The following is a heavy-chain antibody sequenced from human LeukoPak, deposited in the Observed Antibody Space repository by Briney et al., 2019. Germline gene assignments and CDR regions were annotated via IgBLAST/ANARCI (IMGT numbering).Heavy chain of an antibody. CDR1: GYTFTSYG. Sequence: ASVKVSCKASGYTFTSYGISWVRQAPGQGLEWMGRISAYNGNTNYAQRLQGRVTMTTDTSTSTAYMELRSLRSEDTAVYYCARSQQWLGNWFDPWGQGTLVTVSS. CDR3: ARSQQWLGNWFDP. CDR2: ISAYNGNT. D-gene: IGHD6-19*01. J-gene: IGHJ5*02. V-gene: IGHV1-18*01.